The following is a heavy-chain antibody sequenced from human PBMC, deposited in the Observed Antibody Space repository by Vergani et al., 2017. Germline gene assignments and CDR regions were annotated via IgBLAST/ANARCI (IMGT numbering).Heavy chain of an antibody. CDR2: ISSSSSTI. CDR1: GFTFSSYS. Sequence: EVQLVESGGGLVQPGGSLRLSCAASGFTFSSYSMNWVRQAPGKGLEWVSYISSSSSTIYYADSVKGRFTISRDNAKNSLYLQMNSLRDEDTAVYYCARDWTTVGDDAFVIWGQGTMVTVSS. D-gene: IGHD4-23*01. CDR3: ARDWTTVGDDAFVI. V-gene: IGHV3-48*02. J-gene: IGHJ3*02.